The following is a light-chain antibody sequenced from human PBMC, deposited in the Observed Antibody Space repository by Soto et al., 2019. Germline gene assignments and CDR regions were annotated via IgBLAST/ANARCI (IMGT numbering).Light chain of an antibody. V-gene: IGKV3-15*01. J-gene: IGKJ2*01. CDR2: GAS. CDR3: QQYNNWPPANT. Sequence: EIVMTQSPATLSVSPGERATLSCRASQSVSSNLAWYQQKPGQAPRLLIYGASTRATGIPARFSGSGSGTEFTLTICSLQSEDFAVYYCQQYNNWPPANTFGQGTKLEIK. CDR1: QSVSSN.